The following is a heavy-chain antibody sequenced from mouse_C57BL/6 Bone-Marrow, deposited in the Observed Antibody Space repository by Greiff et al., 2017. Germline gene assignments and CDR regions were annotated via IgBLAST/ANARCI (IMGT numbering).Heavy chain of an antibody. CDR1: GYTFTSYG. Sequence: QVQLQQSGAELARPGASVKLSCKASGYTFTSYGISWVKQRTGQGLEWIGEIYPRSGTTYYNEKFKGKATLTADTSSSTAYMELRSLTSEDSAVYFCARWQLGRFAYWGQGTLVTVSA. D-gene: IGHD4-1*02. J-gene: IGHJ3*01. CDR3: ARWQLGRFAY. CDR2: IYPRSGTT. V-gene: IGHV1-81*01.